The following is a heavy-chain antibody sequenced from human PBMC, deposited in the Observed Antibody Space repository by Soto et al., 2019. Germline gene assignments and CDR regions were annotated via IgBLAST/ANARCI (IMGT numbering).Heavy chain of an antibody. CDR2: ISAYNGNT. D-gene: IGHD1-1*01. V-gene: IGHV1-18*01. CDR3: AILKGTSASGTTTGSFDY. CDR1: GYTFTSYG. J-gene: IGHJ4*02. Sequence: ASVKVSCKASGYTFTSYGISWVRQAPGQGLEWMGWISAYNGNTNYAQKLQGRVTMTTDTSTSTAYMELRRLRSDDTAVYYCAILKGTSASGTTTGSFDYWGPGTLVT.